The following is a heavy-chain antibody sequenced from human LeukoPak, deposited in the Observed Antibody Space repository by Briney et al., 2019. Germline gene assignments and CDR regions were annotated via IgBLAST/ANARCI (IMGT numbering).Heavy chain of an antibody. D-gene: IGHD2-2*01. CDR3: ARDLGGYCSSTSCQKRKYYFDY. Sequence: GGSLRLSCAASGFTFSNYAMSWVRQAPGKGLEWVSAISGSGGSTYYADSVKGRFTISRDNSKNTLYLQMNSLRAEDTAVYYCARDLGGYCSSTSCQKRKYYFDYWGQGTLVTVSS. J-gene: IGHJ4*02. V-gene: IGHV3-23*01. CDR1: GFTFSNYA. CDR2: ISGSGGST.